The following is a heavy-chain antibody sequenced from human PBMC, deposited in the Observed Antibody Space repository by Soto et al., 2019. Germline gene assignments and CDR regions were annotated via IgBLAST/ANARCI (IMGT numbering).Heavy chain of an antibody. CDR2: INSDGSVS. J-gene: IGHJ6*03. V-gene: IGHV3-74*01. CDR1: GFTFSHYW. D-gene: IGHD2-15*01. Sequence: EVQLVESGGGLVQPGGSLRLSCAASGFTFSHYWMYWVRQAPGKGLVWVSRINSDGSVSSYADSVKVRLTISRDNVKNTLYLQMDSLRAEDTAVYYCARGDCVGGTCYSLAGSFYYYMDVWGKGTTVTVFS. CDR3: ARGDCVGGTCYSLAGSFYYYMDV.